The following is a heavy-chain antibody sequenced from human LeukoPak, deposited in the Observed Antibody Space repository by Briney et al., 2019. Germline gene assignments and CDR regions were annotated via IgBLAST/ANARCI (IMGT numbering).Heavy chain of an antibody. Sequence: PGGSLRLSCAASGFSFSAYIMNWVRQAPGKGLEWVGRIKSKTDGGTTDYAAPVKGRFTISRDDSKNTLYLQMNSLKTEDTAVYYCTTEKLDYYYGMDVWGQGTTVTVSS. CDR2: IKSKTDGGTT. V-gene: IGHV3-15*07. CDR3: TTEKLDYYYGMDV. CDR1: GFSFSAYI. J-gene: IGHJ6*02.